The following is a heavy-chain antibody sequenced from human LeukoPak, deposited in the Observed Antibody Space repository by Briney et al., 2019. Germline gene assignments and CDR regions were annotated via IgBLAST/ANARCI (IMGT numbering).Heavy chain of an antibody. D-gene: IGHD5-18*01. V-gene: IGHV1-8*03. Sequence: ASVKVSCKASGYTFTSYDIIWVRQATGQGLEWMGRMNPNSGNTGYAQKFQGRVTITADESTSTAYMELSSLRSEDTAVYYCARKDTAGFDPWGQGTLVTVSS. J-gene: IGHJ5*02. CDR1: GYTFTSYD. CDR3: ARKDTAGFDP. CDR2: MNPNSGNT.